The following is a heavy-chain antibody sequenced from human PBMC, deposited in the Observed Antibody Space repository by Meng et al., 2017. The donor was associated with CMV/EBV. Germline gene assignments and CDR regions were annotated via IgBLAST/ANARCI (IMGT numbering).Heavy chain of an antibody. D-gene: IGHD2-2*03. CDR1: GFTFSNAW. CDR3: TNPSPRRRGYCSSTSCPRWYGMDV. V-gene: IGHV3-15*01. Sequence: GEFLKISCAASGFTFSNAWMSWVRQAPGKGLEWVGRIKSKTDGGTTDYAAPVKGRFTISRDDSKNTLYLQMNSLKTEDTAVYYCTNPSPRRRGYCSSTSCPRWYGMDVWGQGTTVTVSS. J-gene: IGHJ6*02. CDR2: IKSKTDGGTT.